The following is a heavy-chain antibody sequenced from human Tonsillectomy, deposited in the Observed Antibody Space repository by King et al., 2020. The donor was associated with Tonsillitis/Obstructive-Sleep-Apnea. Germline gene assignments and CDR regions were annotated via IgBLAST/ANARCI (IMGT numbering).Heavy chain of an antibody. CDR3: AREGGDDFWSGFDFGASSYYMDV. J-gene: IGHJ6*03. V-gene: IGHV1-69*01. CDR2: IIPIFGTA. D-gene: IGHD3-3*01. Sequence: QLVQSGAEVKKPGSSVKVSCKASGGTFSSYAISWVRQAPGQGLEWMGGIIPIFGTANYAQKFQGRVTITADESTSTAYMELSSLRSEDTAVYYCAREGGDDFWSGFDFGASSYYMDVWGKGTTVTVSS. CDR1: GGTFSSYA.